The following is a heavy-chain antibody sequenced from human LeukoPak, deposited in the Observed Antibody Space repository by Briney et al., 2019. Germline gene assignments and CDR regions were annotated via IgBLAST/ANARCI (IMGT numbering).Heavy chain of an antibody. D-gene: IGHD1-26*01. CDR3: ARSIVGATYH. V-gene: IGHV4-39*01. CDR1: GGSISSSSYY. J-gene: IGHJ4*02. Sequence: ASETLSLTCTVSGGSISSSSYYWGWIRQPPGKGLEWIGSIYYSGSTYYSPSLKSRVTISVDTSKNQFSLKLSSVTAADTAVYYCARSIVGATYHWGQGTLVTVSS. CDR2: IYYSGST.